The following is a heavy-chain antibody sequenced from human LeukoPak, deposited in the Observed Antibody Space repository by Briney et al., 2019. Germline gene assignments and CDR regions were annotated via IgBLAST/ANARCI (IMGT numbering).Heavy chain of an antibody. CDR3: AKGSGGSSYSGLDS. Sequence: PGRSLRLSCAASGFTFRSFGMHWVRQAPGKGLEWVALISYDGSNEYYADSVKGRFTISRDNSKNTLYLQMNSLRAEDTALYYCAKGSGGSSYSGLDSWGQGTLVTVSA. CDR2: ISYDGSNE. CDR1: GFTFRSFG. D-gene: IGHD2-15*01. V-gene: IGHV3-30*18. J-gene: IGHJ4*02.